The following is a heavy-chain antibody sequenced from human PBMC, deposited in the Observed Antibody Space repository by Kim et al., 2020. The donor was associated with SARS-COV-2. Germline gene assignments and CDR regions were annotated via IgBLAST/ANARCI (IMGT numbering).Heavy chain of an antibody. J-gene: IGHJ6*02. Sequence: GGSLRLSCAAAGSRFSDSAIQWVRQAPGKGLEWVALIGSKTDNHATAYGASGKGRFILSRDDAKKTVYLQMNSLEVGDTGVYYCRRLTTVALPSDSLFYGEDVGGREPTVPVAS. D-gene: IGHD4-17*01. CDR1: GSRFSDSA. V-gene: IGHV3-73*01. CDR2: IGSKTDNHAT. CDR3: RRLTTVALPSDSLFYGEDV.